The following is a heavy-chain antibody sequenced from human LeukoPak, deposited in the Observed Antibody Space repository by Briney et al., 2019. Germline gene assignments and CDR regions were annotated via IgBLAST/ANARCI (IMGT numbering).Heavy chain of an antibody. V-gene: IGHV4-59*01. J-gene: IGHJ6*03. D-gene: IGHD3-10*01. Sequence: SETLSLTCTVSGGSISSYYWSWIRQPPGKGLEWIGYIYYSGSTNYNPSLKSRVTISVDTSKNQFSLKLSSVTAVDTAVYYCAKTYGSGSYLSYYMDVWGKGTTVTVSS. CDR3: AKTYGSGSYLSYYMDV. CDR1: GGSISSYY. CDR2: IYYSGST.